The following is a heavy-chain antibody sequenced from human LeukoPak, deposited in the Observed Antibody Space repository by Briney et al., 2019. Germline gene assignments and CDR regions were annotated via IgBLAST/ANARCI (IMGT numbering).Heavy chain of an antibody. CDR1: GDSISIYY. Sequence: SETLSLTCSVSGDSISIYYWSWIRQPAGKGLEWIGRIYTSGSTNYNPSLKSRVTMSVDTSKNQFSLKLSSVTAADTAVYYCAGGRLMGSYYYYYMDVWGKGTTVTVSS. V-gene: IGHV4-4*07. CDR3: AGGRLMGSYYYYYMDV. J-gene: IGHJ6*03. CDR2: IYTSGST. D-gene: IGHD2-8*01.